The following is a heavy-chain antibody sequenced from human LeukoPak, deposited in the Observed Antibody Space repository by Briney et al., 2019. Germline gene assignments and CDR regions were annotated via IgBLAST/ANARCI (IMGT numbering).Heavy chain of an antibody. CDR1: GYTLTELS. Sequence: ASVKLSCTVSGYTLTELSMHWVRQAPGKGLEWVAGLEPEDSEENYAQKLQGRVTMTEDTSTDTAYMELSSLRSEDTAVYYCATYSKLYESGRLVFGHWGQGTLVTVSS. V-gene: IGHV1-24*01. CDR3: ATYSKLYESGRLVFGH. D-gene: IGHD3-9*01. J-gene: IGHJ4*02. CDR2: LEPEDSEE.